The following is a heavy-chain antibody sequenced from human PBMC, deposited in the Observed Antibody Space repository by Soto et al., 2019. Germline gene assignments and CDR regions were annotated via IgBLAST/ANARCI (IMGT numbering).Heavy chain of an antibody. J-gene: IGHJ6*02. CDR1: GFTFSSYA. CDR2: ISYDGSNK. Sequence: GGSLRLSCAASGFTFSSYAMHWVRQAPGKGLEWVAVISYDGSNKYYADSVKGRFTISRDNSKNTPYLQMNSLRAEDTAVYYCARERFDPGSYYYYYGMDVWGQGTTVTVSS. CDR3: ARERFDPGSYYYYYGMDV. D-gene: IGHD1-26*01. V-gene: IGHV3-30-3*01.